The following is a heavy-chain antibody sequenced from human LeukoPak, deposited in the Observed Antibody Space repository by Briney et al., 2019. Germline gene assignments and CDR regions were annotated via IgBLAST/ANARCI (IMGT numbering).Heavy chain of an antibody. V-gene: IGHV4-4*07. CDR3: ARHTQYVWGSYRYFDY. J-gene: IGHJ4*02. CDR1: GYSISSGYY. CDR2: IYTSGSA. D-gene: IGHD3-16*02. Sequence: PSETLSLTCAVSGYSISSGYYWSWIRQPAGKGLEWIGRIYTSGSANYNPSLKSRVTMSVDTSKNQFSLKLSSVTAADTAVYYCARHTQYVWGSYRYFDYWGQGTLVTVSS.